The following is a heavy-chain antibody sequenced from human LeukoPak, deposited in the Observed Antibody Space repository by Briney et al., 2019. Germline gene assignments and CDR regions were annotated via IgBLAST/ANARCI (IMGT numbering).Heavy chain of an antibody. CDR3: AKDTGYCSSTSCYNGMDV. V-gene: IGHV1-18*01. D-gene: IGHD2-2*01. J-gene: IGHJ6*02. CDR1: GYTFTSYG. CDR2: ISAYNGNT. Sequence: ASVKVSCKASGYTFTSYGMSWVRQAPGQGLEWMGWISAYNGNTNYAQKLQGRVTMTTDTSTSTAYMELRSLRSDDTAVYYCAKDTGYCSSTSCYNGMDVWGQGTTVTVSS.